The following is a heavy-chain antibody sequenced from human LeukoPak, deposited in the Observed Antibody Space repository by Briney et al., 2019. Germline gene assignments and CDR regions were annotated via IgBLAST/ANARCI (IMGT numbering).Heavy chain of an antibody. CDR1: GLTFSSSW. D-gene: IGHD2/OR15-2a*01. CDR2: INPDGIKR. Sequence: GGSLRLSCAVSGLTFSSSWMDWVRQAPGKGLEWVASINPDGIKRYSADSVKGRFTISRDNARNSLYLQMDSLRVEDTAFYYCARDLAFSRLDYWGQGVLVTVSS. V-gene: IGHV3-7*01. J-gene: IGHJ4*02. CDR3: ARDLAFSRLDY.